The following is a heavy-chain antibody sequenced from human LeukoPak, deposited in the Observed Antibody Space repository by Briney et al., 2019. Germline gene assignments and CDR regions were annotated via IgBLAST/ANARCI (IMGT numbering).Heavy chain of an antibody. V-gene: IGHV3-23*01. CDR1: GFTFSGYA. D-gene: IGHD6-19*01. Sequence: PGGSLRLSCATSGFTFSGYAMSWVRQAPGKGLEWVSTISTGGGSTYYADSVKDRFTISRDNSENTLYLQMNSLRAEDTAMYYCAKDATGYSSGGGYFDYWGQGALVTVSS. CDR3: AKDATGYSSGGGYFDY. J-gene: IGHJ4*02. CDR2: ISTGGGST.